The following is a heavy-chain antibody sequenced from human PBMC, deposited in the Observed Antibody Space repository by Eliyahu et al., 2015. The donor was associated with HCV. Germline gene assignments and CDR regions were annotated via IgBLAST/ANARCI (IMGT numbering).Heavy chain of an antibody. J-gene: IGHJ6*04. CDR2: IDHSGGT. V-gene: IGHV4-34*01. CDR1: GGSFSGYF. CDR3: ARARDSDV. Sequence: QVQLQQWGAGLLKPSEXLSLTCGVYGGSFSGYFWTWIRQPPGKGLERIGEIDHSGGTNYNPSLKSRVTISIDTSKKQFSLNLRSVTAADTAVYYCARARDSDVWGKGTTVTVSS.